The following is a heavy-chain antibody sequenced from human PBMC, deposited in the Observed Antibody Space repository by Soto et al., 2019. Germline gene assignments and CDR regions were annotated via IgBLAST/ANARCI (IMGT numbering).Heavy chain of an antibody. J-gene: IGHJ5*02. CDR2: IIPIFGSA. D-gene: IGHD5-12*01. V-gene: IGHV1-69*15. CDR1: GGTFSNYA. CDR3: AKDGGTDGYFGNWFAP. Sequence: QVQLVQSGAEVKKPGSSVKVSCKASGGTFSNYAITWVRQAPGQGLEWLGRIIPIFGSANYAQKFQGRVRSTADEFTRTAYMGLSRRSSDDTAVYYCAKDGGTDGYFGNWFAPSGQGTLVSVSS.